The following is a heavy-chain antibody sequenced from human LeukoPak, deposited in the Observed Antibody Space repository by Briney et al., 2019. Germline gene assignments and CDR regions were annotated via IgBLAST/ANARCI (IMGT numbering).Heavy chain of an antibody. V-gene: IGHV3-23*01. D-gene: IGHD3-16*01. J-gene: IGHJ5*02. CDR3: AKDDNYIRFLS. CDR1: GFTFSSYS. CDR2: ISGSGGNT. Sequence: GGSLRLSCAASGFTFSSYSMNWVRQAPGKGLEWVSGISGSGGNTYYADSVKGRFTISRDNSKNTLYLQMNSLRAEDTAVYYCAKDDNYIRFLSWGQGTQVTVSS.